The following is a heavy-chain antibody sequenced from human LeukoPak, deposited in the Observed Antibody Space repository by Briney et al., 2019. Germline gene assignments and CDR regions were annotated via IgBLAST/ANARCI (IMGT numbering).Heavy chain of an antibody. CDR1: GFTFSSYA. CDR2: ISSNGGST. CDR3: ARGDGSGYH. J-gene: IGHJ4*02. V-gene: IGHV3-64*01. Sequence: PGGSLRLSCAASGFTFSSYAMHWVRQAPGKGLEYVSAISSNGGSTYYANSVKGRFTISRDNSKNTLYLQMGSLRAEDMAVYYCARGDGSGYHWGQGTLVTVSS. D-gene: IGHD3-22*01.